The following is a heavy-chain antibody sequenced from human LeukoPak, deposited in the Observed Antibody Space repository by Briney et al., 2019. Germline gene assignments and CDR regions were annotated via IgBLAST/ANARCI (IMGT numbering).Heavy chain of an antibody. CDR2: ISAYNGNT. D-gene: IGHD6-19*01. J-gene: IGHJ5*02. CDR1: GYTFTSYY. CDR3: ARDRLASWFDP. Sequence: ASVKVSCKASGYTFTSYYMHWVRQAPGQGLEWMGWISAYNGNTNYAQKLQGRVTMTTDTSTSTAYMELRSLRSDDMAAYYCARDRLASWFDPWGQGTLVTVSS. V-gene: IGHV1-18*03.